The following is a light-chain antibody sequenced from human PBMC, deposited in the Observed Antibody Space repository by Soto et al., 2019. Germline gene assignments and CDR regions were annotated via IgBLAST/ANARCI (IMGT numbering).Light chain of an antibody. CDR1: QSVSSN. Sequence: EIVMTQSPATLSVSPGERATLSCRASQSVSSNLAWYQQKPGQAPRLLIYGASTRATGIPARFSGSGSGTEFTLTISSLQSEDFGIYFCQQYNNWPLTFGPATKVDIK. V-gene: IGKV3-15*01. J-gene: IGKJ3*01. CDR3: QQYNNWPLT. CDR2: GAS.